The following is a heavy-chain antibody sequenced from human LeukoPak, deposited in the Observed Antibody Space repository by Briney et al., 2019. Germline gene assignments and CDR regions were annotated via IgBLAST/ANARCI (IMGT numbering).Heavy chain of an antibody. D-gene: IGHD3-16*02. Sequence: GRSLRLSCAASGFTFSSYAMHWVRQAPGKGLEWVAVISYDGSNKYYADSMKGRFTISRDNSKNTLYLQMNSLRAEDTAVYYCARSGDYDYVWGSYRYRPNPLAYWGQGTLVTVSS. CDR3: ARSGDYDYVWGSYRYRPNPLAY. CDR2: ISYDGSNK. CDR1: GFTFSSYA. V-gene: IGHV3-30-3*01. J-gene: IGHJ4*02.